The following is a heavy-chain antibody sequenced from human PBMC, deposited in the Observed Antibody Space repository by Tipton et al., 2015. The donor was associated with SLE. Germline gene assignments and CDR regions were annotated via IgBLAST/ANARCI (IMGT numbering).Heavy chain of an antibody. CDR1: GGSISNYY. D-gene: IGHD1-26*01. V-gene: IGHV4-59*07. CDR2: IYHSGSTNNNPSGST. CDR3: ARWGGGVGATYYYYGMDV. Sequence: TLSLTCTVSGGSISNYYWSWIRQPPGKGLEWIGYIYHSGSTNNNPSGSTNYNPSLKSRVTTSVDTSKNHVFLKLSSVTAADTAVYYCARWGGGVGATYYYYGMDVWGQGTTVTVSS. J-gene: IGHJ6*02.